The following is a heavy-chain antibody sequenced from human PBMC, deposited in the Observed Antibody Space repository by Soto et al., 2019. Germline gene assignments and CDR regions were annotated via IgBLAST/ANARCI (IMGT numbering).Heavy chain of an antibody. CDR1: GGSISSYY. CDR3: ARAPYCSGGSCYSYAFDY. Sequence: SETLSLTCTVSGGSISSYYWSWIRQPPGKGLEWIGYIYYSGSTNYNPSLKSRVTISVDTSKNQFSLKLSSVTAADTAVYYCARAPYCSGGSCYSYAFDYWGQGTLVT. CDR2: IYYSGST. J-gene: IGHJ4*02. V-gene: IGHV4-59*01. D-gene: IGHD2-15*01.